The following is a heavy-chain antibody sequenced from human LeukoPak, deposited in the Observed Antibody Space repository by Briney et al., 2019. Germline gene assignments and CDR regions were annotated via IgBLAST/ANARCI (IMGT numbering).Heavy chain of an antibody. D-gene: IGHD3-10*01. CDR3: ARAITMVRGVIIGPFDY. V-gene: IGHV3-30*19. Sequence: GGSLRLSCAASGFTFSSYGMHWVRQAPGKGLEWVAVISYDGSNKYYADSVKGRFTISRDNSKNTLYLQMNSLRAEDTAVYYCARAITMVRGVIIGPFDYWGQGTLVTVSS. CDR2: ISYDGSNK. J-gene: IGHJ4*02. CDR1: GFTFSSYG.